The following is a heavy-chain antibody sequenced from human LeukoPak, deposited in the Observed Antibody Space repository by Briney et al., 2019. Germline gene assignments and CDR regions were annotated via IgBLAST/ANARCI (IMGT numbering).Heavy chain of an antibody. CDR3: ARAAGGHYYDSSGYVNY. D-gene: IGHD3-22*01. J-gene: IGHJ4*02. Sequence: GGSLRLSCAASGFTVSSKYMSWVRQAPGKGLEWVSVVYSGGTTYYADSVKGRFTISRDNSKNTLYLQMNSLRAEDTAVYYCARAAGGHYYDSSGYVNYWGQGTLVTVSS. V-gene: IGHV3-53*01. CDR2: VYSGGTT. CDR1: GFTVSSKY.